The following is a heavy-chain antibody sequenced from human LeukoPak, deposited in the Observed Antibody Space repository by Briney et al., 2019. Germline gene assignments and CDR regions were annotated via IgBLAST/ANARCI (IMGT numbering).Heavy chain of an antibody. Sequence: GASVKVSCKASGYTFPSYYMHWVRQAPGQGLEWMGGIIPIFGTANYAQKFQGRVTITADESTSTAYMELSSLRSEDTAVYYCASAIFGVVISYFDYWGQGTLVTVSS. CDR1: GYTFPSYY. V-gene: IGHV1-69*13. D-gene: IGHD3-3*01. J-gene: IGHJ4*02. CDR3: ASAIFGVVISYFDY. CDR2: IIPIFGTA.